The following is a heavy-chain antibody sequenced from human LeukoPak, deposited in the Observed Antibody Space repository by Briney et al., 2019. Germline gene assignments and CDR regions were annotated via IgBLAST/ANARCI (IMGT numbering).Heavy chain of an antibody. Sequence: PGGSLRLSCAASGFQFSNYWMTWVRQAPGKGLEWVANIRRDGSSRSYVDSVQGRFTISRDNAKNSLYLQMNSLRAEDTAVYYCAREVVATIALDYWGQGTLVTVSS. J-gene: IGHJ4*02. CDR2: IRRDGSSR. D-gene: IGHD2-15*01. CDR1: GFQFSNYW. CDR3: AREVVATIALDY. V-gene: IGHV3-7*01.